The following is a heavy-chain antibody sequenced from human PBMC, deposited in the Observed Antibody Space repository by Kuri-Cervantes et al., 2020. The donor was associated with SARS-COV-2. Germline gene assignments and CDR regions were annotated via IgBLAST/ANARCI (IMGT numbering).Heavy chain of an antibody. D-gene: IGHD3-10*01. Sequence: ASVKVSCKASGYALTDYYIRWVRQAPGQGLEWMGWLNPNTGGTNYAQKFQGWVTMTRDTSLTTAYMELTRLTSDDSAVYFCARGEAARGLMVVFKWRGAGPLHFWGQGTLVTVSS. CDR2: LNPNTGGT. CDR3: ARGEAARGLMVVFKWRGAGPLHF. V-gene: IGHV1-2*04. CDR1: GYALTDYY. J-gene: IGHJ4*02.